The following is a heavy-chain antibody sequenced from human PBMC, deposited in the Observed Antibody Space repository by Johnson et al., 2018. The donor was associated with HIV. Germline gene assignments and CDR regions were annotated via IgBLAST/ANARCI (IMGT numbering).Heavy chain of an antibody. CDR2: IYSGGST. J-gene: IGHJ3*02. D-gene: IGHD2/OR15-2a*01. CDR3: ARDLTTYDAFDI. V-gene: IGHV3-53*01. CDR1: GFTVSSNY. Sequence: VQLVESGGGLVQPGGSLRLSCAASGFTVSSNYMSWVRQAPGKGLEWVSVIYSGGSTYYADSVKGRFTTSRANSKNTVYLQMNSLRAEDTAVYYCARDLTTYDAFDIWGQGTVVTVSS.